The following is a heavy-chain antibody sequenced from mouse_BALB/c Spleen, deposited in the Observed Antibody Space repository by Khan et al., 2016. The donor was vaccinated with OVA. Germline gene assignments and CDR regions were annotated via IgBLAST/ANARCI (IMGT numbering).Heavy chain of an antibody. Sequence: VQLQQSGAELAKPGASVKMSCKASGYTFINYWILWVKQRPGQGLEWIGYINPRTGYTEYNQNFKDKATLTAEKSSSTAYMQLSSLTSEDSAVYCCARSGLRCDFDYWGQGTTLTVSS. V-gene: IGHV1-7*01. J-gene: IGHJ2*01. D-gene: IGHD1-1*01. CDR1: GYTFINYW. CDR3: ARSGLRCDFDY. CDR2: INPRTGYT.